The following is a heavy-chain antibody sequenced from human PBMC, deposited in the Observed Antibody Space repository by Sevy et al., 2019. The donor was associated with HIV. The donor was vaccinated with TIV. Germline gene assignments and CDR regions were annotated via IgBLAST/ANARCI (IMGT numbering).Heavy chain of an antibody. D-gene: IGHD5-18*01. V-gene: IGHV2-5*02. CDR3: ARYNYDFDAFDI. J-gene: IGHJ3*02. CDR2: IYWDNDK. CDR1: GFSLSTSGVG. Sequence: SGPTLVNPTQTLTLTCTFSGFSLSTSGVGVGWIRQPPGKVLEWLALIYWDNDKRYSPSLKSRLTITKDTSKNQVVLTMTNMDPVDTATYYCARYNYDFDAFDIWGQGTMVTVSS.